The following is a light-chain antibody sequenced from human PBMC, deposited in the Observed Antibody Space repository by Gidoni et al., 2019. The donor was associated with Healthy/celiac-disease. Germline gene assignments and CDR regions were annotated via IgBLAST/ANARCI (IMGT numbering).Light chain of an antibody. J-gene: IGLJ2*01. CDR3: QVWDSSSDHVV. CDR2: DDS. CDR1: NIGSKS. Sequence: SYVLTQPPSVSVAPGQTARITCGGNNIGSKSVHWYQQKPGQAPVLVVYDDSARHSGIPERFSGANSGNTATLTISRVEAGDEADYYCQVWDSSSDHVVFGGGTKLTVL. V-gene: IGLV3-21*02.